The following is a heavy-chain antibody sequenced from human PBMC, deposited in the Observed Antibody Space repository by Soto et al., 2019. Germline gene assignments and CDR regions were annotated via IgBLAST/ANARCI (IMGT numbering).Heavy chain of an antibody. CDR1: GFTFSSYA. V-gene: IGHV3-23*01. Sequence: EVQLLESGGGLVQPGGSLRLSCAASGFTFSSYAMSWVRQAPGKGLEWVSTISGSGGSTYYADSVKGRFTISRDNSKNTLDLQVNSLRAEDTAVYYCAKCSPRYSSGLKAYYLDYWGQGTLVTGSS. D-gene: IGHD6-19*01. CDR3: AKCSPRYSSGLKAYYLDY. J-gene: IGHJ4*02. CDR2: ISGSGGST.